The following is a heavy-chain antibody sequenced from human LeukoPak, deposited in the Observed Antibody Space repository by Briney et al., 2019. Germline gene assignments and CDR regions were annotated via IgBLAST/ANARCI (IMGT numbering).Heavy chain of an antibody. CDR3: ASPLNYYDSSGGVSDY. J-gene: IGHJ4*02. V-gene: IGHV3-53*01. Sequence: GGSLRLSCAASGFTVSSNYMSWVRQAPGKGLEWVSVIYSGGSTYYADSVKGRFTISRDNSKNTLYLQMNSLRAEDTAVYYCASPLNYYDSSGGVSDYWGQGTLVTVSS. D-gene: IGHD3-22*01. CDR2: IYSGGST. CDR1: GFTVSSNY.